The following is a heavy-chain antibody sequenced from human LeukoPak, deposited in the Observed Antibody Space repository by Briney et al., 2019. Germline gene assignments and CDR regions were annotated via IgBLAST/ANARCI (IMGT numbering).Heavy chain of an antibody. D-gene: IGHD6-6*01. J-gene: IGHJ4*02. CDR2: IIPIFGTA. CDR1: GGTFSSYA. CDR3: ARRGDSSSGDY. Sequence: GASVKVSCKASGGTFSSYAISWVRQAPGQGLEWMGGIIPIFGTANYAQRFQGRVTITADKSTSTAYMELSSLRSEDTAVYYCARRGDSSSGDYWGQGTLVTVSS. V-gene: IGHV1-69*06.